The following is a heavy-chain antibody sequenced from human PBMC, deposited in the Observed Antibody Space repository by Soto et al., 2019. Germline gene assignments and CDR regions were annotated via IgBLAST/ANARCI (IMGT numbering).Heavy chain of an antibody. CDR1: DGSIGGHC. CDR2: MYNTGST. Sequence: SETLSVPNTVSDGSIGGHCCRWIRQPTGKGLEWIGDMYNTGSTVYNPSFKSRVTISVDTSKNQFSLKLSSVTAADTAVYYCASLGYCSSTSCYEGYGMDVWGQGTTVTVSS. V-gene: IGHV4-59*11. CDR3: ASLGYCSSTSCYEGYGMDV. J-gene: IGHJ6*02. D-gene: IGHD2-2*01.